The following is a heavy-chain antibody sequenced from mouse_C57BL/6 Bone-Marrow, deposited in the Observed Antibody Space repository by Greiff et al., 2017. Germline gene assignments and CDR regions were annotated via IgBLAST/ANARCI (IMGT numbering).Heavy chain of an antibody. CDR3: ARHRGNYLYAMDY. CDR1: GYTFTSYW. CDR2: IHPNSGST. D-gene: IGHD2-1*01. Sequence: QVQLQQSGAELVKPGASVKLSCKASGYTFTSYWMHWVKQRPGQGLEWIGMIHPNSGSTNYNEKFKSKATLTVDKSSSTAYMQLSSLTSEDSAVYYCARHRGNYLYAMDYWGQGTSVTVSS. V-gene: IGHV1-64*01. J-gene: IGHJ4*01.